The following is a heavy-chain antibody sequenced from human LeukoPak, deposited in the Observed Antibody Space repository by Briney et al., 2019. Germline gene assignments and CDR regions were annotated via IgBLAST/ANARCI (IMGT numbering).Heavy chain of an antibody. CDR1: GDSLNTYY. CDR3: ARVVRGVVTSNWFDP. V-gene: IGHV4-59*01. J-gene: IGHJ5*02. Sequence: SETLSLTCTVSGDSLNTYYWTWIRQTPGKELEWIGFVASSGTSNYNPSLKSRVSISIDTSKNQFSLALTSVTPADTAVYYYARVVRGVVTSNWFDPWGQGTLVSVSS. D-gene: IGHD2-21*02. CDR2: VASSGTS.